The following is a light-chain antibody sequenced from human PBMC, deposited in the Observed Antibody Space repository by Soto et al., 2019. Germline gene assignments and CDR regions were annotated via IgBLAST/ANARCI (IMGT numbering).Light chain of an antibody. Sequence: DIQMTQSPSTLSASVGDRVTITCRASQSISSWLAWYQQKPGKAPKLLIYDASSLESGVPSRFSGSGSGTEFTLTISSLKPDDFATYYCQQYQSYSRTFGQGAEVDIK. CDR1: QSISSW. CDR3: QQYQSYSRT. CDR2: DAS. J-gene: IGKJ1*01. V-gene: IGKV1-5*01.